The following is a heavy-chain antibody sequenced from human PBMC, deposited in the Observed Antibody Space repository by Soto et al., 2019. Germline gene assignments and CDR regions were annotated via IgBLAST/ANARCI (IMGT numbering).Heavy chain of an antibody. D-gene: IGHD5-18*01. J-gene: IGHJ5*02. V-gene: IGHV3-30-3*01. CDR1: GFTFSSCA. Sequence: GWSLRLSFAASGFTFSSCAIHWVRQAPGKGLEWVAVISYDGSNKYYTDSVKGRLTISRDNSKNTVYLQMNSLRAEDTAEYYCARGYTNIDQWGQGTLVTVSS. CDR3: ARGYTNIDQ. CDR2: ISYDGSNK.